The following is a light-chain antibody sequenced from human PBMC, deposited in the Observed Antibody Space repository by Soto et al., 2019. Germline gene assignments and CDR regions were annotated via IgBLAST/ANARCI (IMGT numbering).Light chain of an antibody. CDR1: QGISSY. V-gene: IGKV1-9*01. J-gene: IGKJ5*01. Sequence: IQLTQSPSSLSASVGDSVTIACRASQGISSYLAWYQQKPGKAPKLLIYDASLLPSGVPSRFSGSGSETDFTLTISSLQPEDFATYYCLQLHSYPVTFGQGTRLEIK. CDR3: LQLHSYPVT. CDR2: DAS.